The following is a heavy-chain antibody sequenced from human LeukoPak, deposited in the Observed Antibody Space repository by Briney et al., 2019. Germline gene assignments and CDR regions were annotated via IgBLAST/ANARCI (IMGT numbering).Heavy chain of an antibody. CDR3: AREFEATGFWALDY. J-gene: IGHJ4*02. Sequence: GVSLRLSCKVSGFTFNIYWMHWVRQAPGKGLVWVSRMNNDGRVITYADSVKGRCTISRDNAKNTLYLQINSLRAEDTAVYYCAREFEATGFWALDYWGQGTLVTASS. V-gene: IGHV3-74*01. CDR1: GFTFNIYW. D-gene: IGHD3-16*01. CDR2: MNNDGRVI.